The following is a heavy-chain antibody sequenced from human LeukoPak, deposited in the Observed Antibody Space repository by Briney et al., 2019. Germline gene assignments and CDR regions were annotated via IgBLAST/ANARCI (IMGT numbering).Heavy chain of an antibody. CDR1: GYTFTGYY. V-gene: IGHV1-2*06. D-gene: IGHD3-10*01. CDR2: INPNSGGT. J-gene: IGHJ4*02. Sequence: GASVKVSCKASGYTFTGYYMHWVRQAPGQGLEWMGRINPNSGGTNYAQKFQGRVTMTRDTSISTAYMELSRLRSDDTAVYYCARRRITMVRGVITHFDYWGQGTLVTVSS. CDR3: ARRRITMVRGVITHFDY.